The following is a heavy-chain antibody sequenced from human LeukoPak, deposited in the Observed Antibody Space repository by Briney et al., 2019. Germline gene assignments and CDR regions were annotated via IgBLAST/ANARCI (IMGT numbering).Heavy chain of an antibody. Sequence: PGRSLRLSCAASGFTFSNYGMHWVRQAPGKGLEWVAIIWYAGSKKYYGDSVKGRFTISRDNSKNTLYLQMNSLRAEDTAVYYCAKDCDFWSGYPYAFDMWGQGTMVTVSS. CDR1: GFTFSNYG. CDR2: IWYAGSKK. D-gene: IGHD3-3*01. J-gene: IGHJ3*02. V-gene: IGHV3-33*06. CDR3: AKDCDFWSGYPYAFDM.